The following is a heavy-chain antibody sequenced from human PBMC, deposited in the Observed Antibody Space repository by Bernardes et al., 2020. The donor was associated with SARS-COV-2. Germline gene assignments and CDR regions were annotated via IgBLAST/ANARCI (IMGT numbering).Heavy chain of an antibody. D-gene: IGHD3-3*01. CDR2: ISAYNGVT. J-gene: IGHJ6*03. CDR3: ARQLLEWSSRGNYYSHYYMDV. V-gene: IGHV1-18*01. CDR1: GYTFTSYG. Sequence: VRVSCKASGYTFTSYGIGWVRLAPGQGLEWMGWISAYNGVTNYAQKFQGRVTMTTDTSTTTAFLELRGLRYDDTAVYYCARQLLEWSSRGNYYSHYYMDVWGKGTTVTVSS.